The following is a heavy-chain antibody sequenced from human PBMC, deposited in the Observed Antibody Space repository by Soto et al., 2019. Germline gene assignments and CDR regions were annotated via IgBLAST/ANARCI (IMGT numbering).Heavy chain of an antibody. V-gene: IGHV3-30-3*01. CDR3: ARDEGYCSSTSCSTSYYYYYYGMDV. CDR2: ISYDGSNK. J-gene: IGHJ6*02. Sequence: PGGSLRLSCAASGFTFSSYAMHWVRQAPGKGLEWVAVISYDGSNKYYADSVKGRFTISRDNSKNTLYLQMNSLRAEDTAVYYCARDEGYCSSTSCSTSYYYYYYGMDVWGQGTTVTVSS. D-gene: IGHD2-2*01. CDR1: GFTFSSYA.